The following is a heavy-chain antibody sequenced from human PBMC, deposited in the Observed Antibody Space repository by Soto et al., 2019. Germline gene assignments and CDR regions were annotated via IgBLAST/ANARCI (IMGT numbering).Heavy chain of an antibody. CDR2: IIPIFGTA. CDR3: ARGRSYYYDSSGCEFGY. CDR1: GGTFSSYA. Sequence: QVQLVQSGAEVKKPGSSVKVSCKASGGTFSSYAISWVRQAPGQGLEWMGGIIPIFGTANYAQKFQGRVTSTGDDATSTADKEQSSLRSEDTAVYYCARGRSYYYDSSGCEFGYWGQGALVTVSS. D-gene: IGHD3-22*01. V-gene: IGHV1-69*12. J-gene: IGHJ4*02.